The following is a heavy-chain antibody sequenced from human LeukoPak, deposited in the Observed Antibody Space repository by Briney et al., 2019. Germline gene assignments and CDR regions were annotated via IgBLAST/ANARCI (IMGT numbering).Heavy chain of an antibody. CDR3: ARDRGIVIEPAVYGMDV. D-gene: IGHD2-2*01. CDR1: GGSISSYY. Sequence: PSETLSFTCTVSGGSISSYYWSWIRQPPGKCLEWTGYIFYSVSTNYNPSLNIPVTLSVYTSKIQFSLNLSSVTAADTAVYYCARDRGIVIEPAVYGMDVWGQGTTVTVSS. V-gene: IGHV4-59*12. CDR2: IFYSVST. J-gene: IGHJ6*02.